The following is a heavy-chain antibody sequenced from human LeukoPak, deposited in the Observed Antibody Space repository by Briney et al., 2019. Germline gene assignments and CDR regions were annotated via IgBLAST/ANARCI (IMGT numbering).Heavy chain of an antibody. J-gene: IGHJ5*02. CDR1: GGSFSGYY. Sequence: KSSETLSLTCAVYGGSFSGYYWSWIRQPPGKGLEWIGEINHSGSTNYNPSLKSRVTISVDTSKNQFSLKLSSVTAADTAVYYCARGRLWFGEGNRFDPWGQGTLVTVSS. CDR2: INHSGST. V-gene: IGHV4-34*01. CDR3: ARGRLWFGEGNRFDP. D-gene: IGHD3-10*01.